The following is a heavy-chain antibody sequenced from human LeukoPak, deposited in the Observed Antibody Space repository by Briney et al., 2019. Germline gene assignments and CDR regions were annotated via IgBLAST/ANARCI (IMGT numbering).Heavy chain of an antibody. CDR1: GFTFSGSA. CDR2: IKTKANNYAT. V-gene: IGHV3-73*01. Sequence: PGGSLRLSCAASGFTFSGSAIHWVRQASGKGLEWVGRIKTKANNYATAYAASVKGRFTISRDDSKNTAYLQVSSLTTDDTAMYYCTRHREYIDSHTPFDHWGQGTLVTVSS. CDR3: TRHREYIDSHTPFDH. D-gene: IGHD2/OR15-2a*01. J-gene: IGHJ4*02.